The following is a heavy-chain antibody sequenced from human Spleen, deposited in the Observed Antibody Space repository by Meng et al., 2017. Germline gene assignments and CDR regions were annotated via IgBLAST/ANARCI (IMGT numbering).Heavy chain of an antibody. D-gene: IGHD6-19*01. V-gene: IGHV4-59*01. CDR3: ARGREGSGWHFDS. CDR2: IYYSGST. Sequence: ESLKISCTVSGGSLSSYYCSWIRQPPGKGLEWIGYIYYSGSTSYNPSLKSRVTISVDTSKSQFSLKLSSVTAADTAVYYCARGREGSGWHFDSWGQGALVTVSS. CDR1: GGSLSSYY. J-gene: IGHJ4*02.